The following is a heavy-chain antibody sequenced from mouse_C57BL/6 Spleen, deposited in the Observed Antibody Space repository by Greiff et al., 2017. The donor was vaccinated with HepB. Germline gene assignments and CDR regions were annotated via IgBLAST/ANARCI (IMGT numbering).Heavy chain of an antibody. CDR3: ANGNYVGAMDY. D-gene: IGHD2-1*01. Sequence: VKLMESGAELVRPGASVKLSCKASGYTFTDYYINWVKQRPGQGLEWIARIYPGSGNTYYNEKFKGKATLTAEKSSSTAYMQLSSLTSEDSAVYFCANGNYVGAMDYWGQGTSVTVSS. J-gene: IGHJ4*01. CDR1: GYTFTDYY. CDR2: IYPGSGNT. V-gene: IGHV1-76*01.